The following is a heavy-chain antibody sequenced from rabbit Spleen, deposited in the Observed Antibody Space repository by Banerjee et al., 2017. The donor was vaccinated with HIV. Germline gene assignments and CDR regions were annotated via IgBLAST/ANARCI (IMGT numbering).Heavy chain of an antibody. CDR1: GFSFNYNYV. Sequence: QEQLEESGGGLVKPEGSLTLTCKASGFSFNYNYVMCWVRQGPGKGLEWIGCIYPGSSGTTYYASWAKGRFTISKTSSTTVTLQMTSLTAADTATYFCARDLTGVIGWNFGWWGPGTLVTVS. D-gene: IGHD1-1*01. CDR2: IYPGSSGTT. CDR3: ARDLTGVIGWNFGW. V-gene: IGHV1S45*01. J-gene: IGHJ4*01.